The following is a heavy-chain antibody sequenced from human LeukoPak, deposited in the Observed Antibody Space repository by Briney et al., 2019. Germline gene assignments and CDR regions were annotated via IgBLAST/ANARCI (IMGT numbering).Heavy chain of an antibody. Sequence: QPGGSLRLSCAASGFTFSTYWMSWVRQAPGKGLEWVAIINQDGSQKYYVDSVKGRFTISRDNAKNSLYLQMDSLRVEDTAVYHCAKDVAWGRMGLWGQGTLATVSS. CDR3: AKDVAWGRMGL. CDR2: INQDGSQK. D-gene: IGHD1-26*01. CDR1: GFTFSTYW. V-gene: IGHV3-7*01. J-gene: IGHJ4*02.